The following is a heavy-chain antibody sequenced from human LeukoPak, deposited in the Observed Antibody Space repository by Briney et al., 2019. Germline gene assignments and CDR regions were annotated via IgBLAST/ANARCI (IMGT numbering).Heavy chain of an antibody. D-gene: IGHD6-13*01. CDR1: GFTFSSYA. J-gene: IGHJ4*02. V-gene: IGHV3-23*01. CDR2: IGGSGGST. Sequence: GSLRLSCAASGFTFSSYAMSWVRQAPGKGLEWVSSIGGSGGSTYYADSVKGRVTISRDNSKNTLYLQMTSLRAEDTAVYYCAKVETAAAATLRGFDYWGQGTLVTVSS. CDR3: AKVETAAAATLRGFDY.